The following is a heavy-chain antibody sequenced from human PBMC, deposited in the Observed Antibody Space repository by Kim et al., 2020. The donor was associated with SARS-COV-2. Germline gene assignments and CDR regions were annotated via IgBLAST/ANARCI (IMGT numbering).Heavy chain of an antibody. CDR2: INPNGGGT. CDR3: ATSRQRSSGSADFDC. Sequence: ASVKVSCKASGYTFTGFYMNWVRQAPGQGLEWMGWINPNGGGTNYARKFQGRVTMTRDTSISTAYMELSSLTSDDTAVYYCATSRQRSSGSADFDCWGQGTLVTVSS. J-gene: IGHJ4*02. CDR1: GYTFTGFY. V-gene: IGHV1-2*02. D-gene: IGHD6-25*01.